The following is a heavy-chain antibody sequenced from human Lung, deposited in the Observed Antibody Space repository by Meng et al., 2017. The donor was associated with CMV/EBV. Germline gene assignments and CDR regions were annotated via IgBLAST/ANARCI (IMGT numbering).Heavy chain of an antibody. CDR3: AKVPRFYSYYGLDV. CDR1: GYTFTSYG. V-gene: IGHV1-24*01. Sequence: ASXXVSXKASGYTFTSYGISWVRQAPGKGLEWMGGFDPEDGEAIYAQKFQGRVTMTEDTSTDTAYMELSSLRSDDTAVYYCAKVPRFYSYYGLDVWGQGTXVTVSS. D-gene: IGHD3-10*01. J-gene: IGHJ6*02. CDR2: FDPEDGEA.